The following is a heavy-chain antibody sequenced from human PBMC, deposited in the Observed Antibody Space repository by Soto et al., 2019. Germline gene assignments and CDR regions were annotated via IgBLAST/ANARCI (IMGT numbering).Heavy chain of an antibody. Sequence: EVQLVESGGGLVQPGVSLRLSCEASVFTFRNYDMHWVRQGTGKGLEWVSGISAAGDPDYADSVEGRFTISRETSQNAFVLQMNSLRVGDTAVYYCARTDRDFYGLDVWGQGTTVIVSS. CDR1: VFTFRNYD. V-gene: IGHV3-13*05. J-gene: IGHJ6*02. CDR2: ISAAGDP. CDR3: ARTDRDFYGLDV.